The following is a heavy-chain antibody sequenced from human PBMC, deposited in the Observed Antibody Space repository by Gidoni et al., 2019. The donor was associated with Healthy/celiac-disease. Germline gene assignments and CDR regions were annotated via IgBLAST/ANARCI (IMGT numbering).Heavy chain of an antibody. CDR1: GFTFSRYA. V-gene: IGHV3-23*01. CDR3: AKDGSGRATHTFDI. D-gene: IGHD3-10*01. CDR2: ISGSGGST. J-gene: IGHJ3*02. Sequence: VQLFASAVGLVQPVGSLRLSCAASGFTFSRYAISWVRQAPGKGLEWVSAISGSGGSTYYADSGKGRFTISRDNSKNTLYLQMNSLRAEDTAVYYCAKDGSGRATHTFDIWGQGTMVTVSS.